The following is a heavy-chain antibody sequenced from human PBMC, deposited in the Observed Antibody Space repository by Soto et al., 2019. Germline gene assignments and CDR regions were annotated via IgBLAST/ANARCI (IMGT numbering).Heavy chain of an antibody. CDR2: INPNSGGT. D-gene: IGHD2-15*01. J-gene: IGHJ1*01. V-gene: IGHV1-2*04. CDR1: GYTFTGYY. CDR3: ARGHVTTRRAAFYCSGGSCYLTA. Sequence: ASVKVSCKASGYTFTGYYMHWVRQAPGQGLEWMGWINPNSGGTSYAQKFQGWVTMTRNTSISTAYMELSRLRSEDTAVYYCARGHVTTRRAAFYCSGGSCYLTAWGQGTLVTVSS.